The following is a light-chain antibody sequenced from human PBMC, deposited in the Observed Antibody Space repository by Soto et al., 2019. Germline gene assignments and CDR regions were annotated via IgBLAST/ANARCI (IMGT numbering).Light chain of an antibody. J-gene: IGKJ1*01. CDR1: QSVSSN. Sequence: EIVMTQSPATLSVSPGERATLSCRASQSVSSNLAWYQQKPGRAPRLLIYGASTRATGIPARFSGSGSGTEFTLTISSLQPEDFAVYYCQQYNNWPPWTFGQGTKVEIK. V-gene: IGKV3-15*01. CDR2: GAS. CDR3: QQYNNWPPWT.